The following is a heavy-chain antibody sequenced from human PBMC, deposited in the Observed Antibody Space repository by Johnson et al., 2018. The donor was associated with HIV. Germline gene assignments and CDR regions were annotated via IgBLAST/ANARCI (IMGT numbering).Heavy chain of an antibody. J-gene: IGHJ3*02. CDR2: ISSDGSTK. D-gene: IGHD1-26*01. CDR1: GFTFSSFG. CDR3: ARGGGVVGNAFDI. Sequence: QVQLVESGGGLIQPGGSLRLSCATSGFTFSSFGMHWVRQAPGTGLAWVAVISSDGSTKYYPASVQCRFTISRDNSKNTLYLQMNSLRAEDTAVYYCARGGGVVGNAFDIWGQGTMVTVSS. V-gene: IGHV3-30*03.